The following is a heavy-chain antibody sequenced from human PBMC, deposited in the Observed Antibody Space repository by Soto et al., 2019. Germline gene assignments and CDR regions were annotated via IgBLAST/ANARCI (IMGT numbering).Heavy chain of an antibody. J-gene: IGHJ3*01. Sequence: ASVKVSCKASGYTFTGYYMHWVRQAPGQGLEWMGWINPNSGGTNYAQKFQGWVTMTRDTSISTAYMELSRLRSDDTAVYYCACVKVGGEGRTTSWNGDAFDVWGQGTTVTVSS. V-gene: IGHV1-2*04. CDR2: INPNSGGT. CDR3: ACVKVGGEGRTTSWNGDAFDV. D-gene: IGHD2-2*01. CDR1: GYTFTGYY.